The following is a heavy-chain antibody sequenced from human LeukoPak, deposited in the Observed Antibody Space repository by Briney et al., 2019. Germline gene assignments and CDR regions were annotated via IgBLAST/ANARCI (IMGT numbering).Heavy chain of an antibody. V-gene: IGHV3-30*02. CDR3: AKVGETLFGY. CDR1: GFTVSSNY. Sequence: PGGSLRLSCAASGFTVSSNYMSWVRQAPGKGLEWVAFIRYDGSNKYYADSVKGRFTISRDNSKNTLYLQMNSLRAEDTAVYYCAKVGETLFGYWGQGTLVTVSS. J-gene: IGHJ4*02. CDR2: IRYDGSNK. D-gene: IGHD3-10*01.